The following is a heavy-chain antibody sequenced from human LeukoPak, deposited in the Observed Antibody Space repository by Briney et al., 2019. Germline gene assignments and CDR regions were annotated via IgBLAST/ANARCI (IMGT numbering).Heavy chain of an antibody. CDR2: IIPILGIA. CDR3: ARCSGSYYNIIYYYGMDV. D-gene: IGHD3-10*02. Sequence: SVKISCKASGGTFSSYAISWVRQAPGQGLEWMGRIIPILGIANYAQKFQGRVTITADKSTSTAYMELSGLRSEDTAVYYCARCSGSYYNIIYYYGMDVWGQGTTVTVSS. CDR1: GGTFSSYA. J-gene: IGHJ6*02. V-gene: IGHV1-69*04.